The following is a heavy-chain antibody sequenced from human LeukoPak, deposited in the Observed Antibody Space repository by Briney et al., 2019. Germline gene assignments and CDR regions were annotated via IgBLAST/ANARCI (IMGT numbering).Heavy chain of an antibody. J-gene: IGHJ4*02. CDR2: INPNSGGT. V-gene: IGHV1-2*02. CDR1: GYTFTGYY. CDR3: ARGGDDILTGYYNSDY. Sequence: ASVKVSCKASGYTFTGYYMHWVRQAPGQGLEWMGWINPNSGGTNYAQKFQGRVTMTRDTSISTAYMELSRLRSDDTAVYYCARGGDDILTGYYNSDYWGQGTLVTVSS. D-gene: IGHD3-9*01.